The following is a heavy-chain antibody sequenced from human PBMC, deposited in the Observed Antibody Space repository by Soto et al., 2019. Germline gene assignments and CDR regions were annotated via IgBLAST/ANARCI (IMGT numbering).Heavy chain of an antibody. Sequence: QVQLVQSGAEGKEPGASVKVSCKASGYTFTSYGISWVRQAPGQGLEWMGYICAYNDNANYAQNFQGRVTMTTDTSTSTAYMELRSLRSDDTAVYYCARDYFSDYVFDYWGQGTLVTVSS. CDR3: ARDYFSDYVFDY. J-gene: IGHJ4*02. CDR2: ICAYNDNA. V-gene: IGHV1-18*01. D-gene: IGHD4-4*01. CDR1: GYTFTSYG.